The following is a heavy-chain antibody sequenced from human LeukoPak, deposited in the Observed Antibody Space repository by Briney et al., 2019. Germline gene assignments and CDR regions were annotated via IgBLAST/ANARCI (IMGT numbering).Heavy chain of an antibody. J-gene: IGHJ6*02. V-gene: IGHV3-21*01. CDR2: ISSSSSYI. CDR1: GFTFSDYT. CDR3: ARDGDYVWGSYRSPGYYGMDV. D-gene: IGHD3-16*02. Sequence: GGSLRLSCAASGFTFSDYTMNWVRQAPGKGLQWVSSISSSSSYIYYTDSVKGRFTISRDNAKNSLYLQMNSLRAEDTAVYYCARDGDYVWGSYRSPGYYGMDVWGQGTTVTVSS.